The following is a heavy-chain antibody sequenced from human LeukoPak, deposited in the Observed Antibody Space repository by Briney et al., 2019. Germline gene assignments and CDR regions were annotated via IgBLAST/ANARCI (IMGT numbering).Heavy chain of an antibody. CDR3: ARDLKGAITWTGLSVGMDV. Sequence: GAAVKVSCKASGYTFTTYAISRVRQAPGQGLEWMGWISGNNGNTNYAQKFQGRVSMTTDTSTSTAYLELRSLSSDDTAVYYCARDLKGAITWTGLSVGMDVWGQGTTVTVSS. CDR1: GYTFTTYA. CDR2: ISGNNGNT. J-gene: IGHJ6*02. D-gene: IGHD1-1*01. V-gene: IGHV1-18*01.